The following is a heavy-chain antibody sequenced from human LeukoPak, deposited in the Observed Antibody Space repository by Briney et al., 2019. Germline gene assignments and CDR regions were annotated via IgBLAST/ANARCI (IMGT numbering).Heavy chain of an antibody. J-gene: IGHJ3*02. CDR1: GFTLSRYG. Sequence: GGSLRLSCAASGFTLSRYGMHWVRQAPGKGLEWVAVIWYDGSNKYYADSVKGRFTISRDNSKNTLYLQMNSLRAEDTAVYYCARERTGTTYAFDIWGQGTMVTVSS. V-gene: IGHV3-33*01. CDR2: IWYDGSNK. CDR3: ARERTGTTYAFDI. D-gene: IGHD1-7*01.